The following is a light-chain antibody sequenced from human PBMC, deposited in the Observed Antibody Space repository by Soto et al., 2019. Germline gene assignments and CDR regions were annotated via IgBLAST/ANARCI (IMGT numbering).Light chain of an antibody. CDR3: QQYNNYWT. J-gene: IGKJ1*01. CDR2: DAS. CDR1: QGISNY. Sequence: DIQMTQSPSAMSASVGDRVTITFRASQGISNYLAWFQQKPGKVPKLLIYDASSLESGVPSRFSGSGSATEFTLTISSLQPDDFATYYCQQYNNYWTFGQGTKVDI. V-gene: IGKV1-17*03.